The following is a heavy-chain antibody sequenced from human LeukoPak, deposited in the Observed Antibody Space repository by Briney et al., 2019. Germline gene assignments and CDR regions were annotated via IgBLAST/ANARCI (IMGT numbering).Heavy chain of an antibody. CDR2: ISGSGSST. D-gene: IGHD2-2*01. V-gene: IGHV3-23*01. CDR1: GFTFSSYG. Sequence: GGTLRPSCAASGFTFSSYGMSWVRQAPGKGLEWVSAISGSGSSTYYAASVKGRFTISRDNSKNTLYLQMNSLRAEDTAVYYCANDSSDYWGQGTLVTVSS. CDR3: ANDSSDY. J-gene: IGHJ4*02.